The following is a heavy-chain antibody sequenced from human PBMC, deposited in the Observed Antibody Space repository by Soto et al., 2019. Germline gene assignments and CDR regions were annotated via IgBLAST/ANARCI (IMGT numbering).Heavy chain of an antibody. CDR1: GYTFTSYG. J-gene: IGHJ4*02. D-gene: IGHD1-1*01. CDR2: ISAHNGNT. CDR3: ARGRYGDY. Sequence: QVHLVQSGAEVKKPGASVKVSCKASGYTFTSYGITWGRQAPGKGLEWMGWISAHNGNTDYAQKLQGRVIVTRDTSTSTAYMELTRLRSDDTAVYYCARGRYGDYWGQGALVTVSS. V-gene: IGHV1-18*01.